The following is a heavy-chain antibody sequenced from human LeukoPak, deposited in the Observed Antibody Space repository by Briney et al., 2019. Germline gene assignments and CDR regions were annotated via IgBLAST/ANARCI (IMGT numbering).Heavy chain of an antibody. V-gene: IGHV3-23*01. CDR2: ISGSGGST. Sequence: PGGSLRLSCAASGFTFSSYAMSWVRQAPGKGLEWVSAISGSGGSTYYADSVKGRFTISRDNSKNTLYLQVNSLRAEDTAVYYCAKDLVGCSSTSCYFTVGGMDVWGQGTTVTVSS. J-gene: IGHJ6*02. CDR3: AKDLVGCSSTSCYFTVGGMDV. CDR1: GFTFSSYA. D-gene: IGHD2-2*01.